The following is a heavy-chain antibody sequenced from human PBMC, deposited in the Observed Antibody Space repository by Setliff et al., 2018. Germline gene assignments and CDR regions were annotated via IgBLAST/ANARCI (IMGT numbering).Heavy chain of an antibody. Sequence: ASVKVSCKAYGYTFSRNYITWVRQVPGRGLEWMGWISGYNGHTEYAQKFQGRVTITRDTSASTAYMELSSLRSEDTAVYYCARDGPGYCSSTSCYSGGYFDSWGPGTLVTVSS. V-gene: IGHV1-18*01. D-gene: IGHD2-2*01. J-gene: IGHJ4*02. CDR2: ISGYNGHT. CDR3: ARDGPGYCSSTSCYSGGYFDS. CDR1: GYTFSRNY.